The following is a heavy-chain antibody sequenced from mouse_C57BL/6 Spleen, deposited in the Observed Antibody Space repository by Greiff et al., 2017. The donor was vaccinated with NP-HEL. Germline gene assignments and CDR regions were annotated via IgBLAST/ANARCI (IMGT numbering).Heavy chain of an antibody. CDR1: GFTFSDYG. V-gene: IGHV5-17*01. CDR3: ARRAKGDAMDY. Sequence: EVKLMESGGGLVKPGGSLKLSCAASGFTFSDYGMHWVRQAPEKGLEWVAYISSGSSTIYYADTVKGRFTISRDNAKNTLFLQMTSLRSDDTAMYYCARRAKGDAMDYWGQGTSVTVSS. J-gene: IGHJ4*01. CDR2: ISSGSSTI. D-gene: IGHD3-3*01.